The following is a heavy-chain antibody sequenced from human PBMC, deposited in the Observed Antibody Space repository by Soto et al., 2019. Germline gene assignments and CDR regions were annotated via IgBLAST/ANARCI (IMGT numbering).Heavy chain of an antibody. Sequence: QVQLVQYGAEVKKPGASVKVSCKASGYNFTGYYMHWVRQAPGQGLEWMGWINPDRGGTNYAQKFQGRVTMTRDTSISTAYMGLSRLRSDDTAVYYCARAKYSSGSYSDWFDPWGQGTLVTVAS. J-gene: IGHJ5*02. CDR2: INPDRGGT. CDR3: ARAKYSSGSYSDWFDP. D-gene: IGHD6-19*01. CDR1: GYNFTGYY. V-gene: IGHV1-2*02.